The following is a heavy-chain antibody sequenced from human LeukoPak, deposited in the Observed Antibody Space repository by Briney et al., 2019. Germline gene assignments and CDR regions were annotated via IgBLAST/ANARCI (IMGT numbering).Heavy chain of an antibody. J-gene: IGHJ5*02. V-gene: IGHV4-34*01. CDR3: ATATYYDILTADPAGNWFDP. CDR1: GGSFSGYY. CDR2: INHSGST. Sequence: SETLSLTCAVYGGSFSGYYWNWIRQSPGKGLEWIGEINHSGSTNYNPSLKSRVTMSVDTSKNQFSLKLSSVTAADTAVYYCATATYYDILTADPAGNWFDPWGQGTLVTVSS. D-gene: IGHD3-9*01.